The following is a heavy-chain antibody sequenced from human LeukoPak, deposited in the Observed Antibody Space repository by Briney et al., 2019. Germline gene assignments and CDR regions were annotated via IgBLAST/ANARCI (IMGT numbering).Heavy chain of an antibody. V-gene: IGHV5-51*01. CDR2: IDPSDSET. Sequence: GESLKISCKASGYSFTSYWIGWVRQMPGKGLGWMGIIDPSDSETRYTPSFQGQVTFSVDKSLTTAYLQWNSLKASDTAMYYCARQTAMGRSGDYWGQGTLVTVSS. J-gene: IGHJ4*02. D-gene: IGHD5-18*01. CDR1: GYSFTSYW. CDR3: ARQTAMGRSGDY.